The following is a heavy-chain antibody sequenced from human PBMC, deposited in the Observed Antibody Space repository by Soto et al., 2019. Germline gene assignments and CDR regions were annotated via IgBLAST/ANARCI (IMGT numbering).Heavy chain of an antibody. CDR3: ARDVGNSGYDYSIWFAP. D-gene: IGHD5-12*01. CDR1: GGTFSSYT. J-gene: IGHJ5*02. CDR2: IIPILGIA. V-gene: IGHV1-69*08. Sequence: QVQLVQSGAEVKKPGSSVKVSCKASGGTFSSYTISWVRQAPGQGLEWMGRIIPILGIANYAQKFQGRVTITADKSTSTANMELSSLRSEDTAVYYCARDVGNSGYDYSIWFAPWGQGTLVTVSS.